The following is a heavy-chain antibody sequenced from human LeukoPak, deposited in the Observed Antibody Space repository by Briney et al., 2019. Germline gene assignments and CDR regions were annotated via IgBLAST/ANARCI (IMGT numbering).Heavy chain of an antibody. CDR3: AKQRTGYYRNLFDY. D-gene: IGHD3-9*01. Sequence: PSETLSLTCTVSGGSISSGGYYWSWIRQHPGKGLEWIGYIYYSGSTYYNPSLKSRVTISVDTSKNQFSLKPSSVTAADTAVYYCAKQRTGYYRNLFDYWGQGTLVTVSS. J-gene: IGHJ4*02. CDR1: GGSISSGGYY. CDR2: IYYSGST. V-gene: IGHV4-31*03.